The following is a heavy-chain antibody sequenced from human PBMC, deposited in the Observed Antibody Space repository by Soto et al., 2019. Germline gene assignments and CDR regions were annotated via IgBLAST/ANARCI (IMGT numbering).Heavy chain of an antibody. D-gene: IGHD6-6*01. J-gene: IGHJ5*02. Sequence: QVQLVQSGAEVKKPGASVKVSCKASGYTITSYDINWVRQATGQGLEWMGWMNPNSGNTGYAQKFQGRVTMTRNTSISTAYMELSSLRSEATAVYYCGRVRAARPGGWFDPWGQGTLVTVSS. CDR2: MNPNSGNT. CDR3: GRVRAARPGGWFDP. V-gene: IGHV1-8*01. CDR1: GYTITSYD.